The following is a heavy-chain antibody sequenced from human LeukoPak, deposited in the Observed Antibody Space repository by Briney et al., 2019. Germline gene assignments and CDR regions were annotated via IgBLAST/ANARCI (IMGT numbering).Heavy chain of an antibody. CDR2: ISSLSGTI. D-gene: IGHD5-18*01. V-gene: IGHV3-48*01. CDR3: AREGIQLWSPIGYMDV. J-gene: IGHJ6*03. CDR1: GFNFRSYS. Sequence: GGSLRLSCAASGFNFRSYSMNWVRQAPGKGLEWVSYISSLSGTIYYADSVKGRFIISRDNAKSSLYLQMNSLRAEDTAVYYCAREGIQLWSPIGYMDVWGKGTTVTISS.